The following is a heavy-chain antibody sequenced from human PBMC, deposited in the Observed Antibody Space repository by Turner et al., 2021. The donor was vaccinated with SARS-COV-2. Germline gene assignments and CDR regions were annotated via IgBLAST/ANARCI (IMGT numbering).Heavy chain of an antibody. J-gene: IGHJ5*02. Sequence: QVHLQESGPGLVKPSETLSLTCVVSGDSISNYYYNWIRRTPGRGLEWIGHIYKGGSTNYAPSLKIRVTISSDSAKNQISLSVTAVTAADTAVYYCARHGPAAIPSLRWFDPWGQGISVVVSS. CDR2: IYKGGST. CDR1: GDSISNYY. CDR3: ARHGPAAIPSLRWFDP. V-gene: IGHV4-59*08. D-gene: IGHD2-2*01.